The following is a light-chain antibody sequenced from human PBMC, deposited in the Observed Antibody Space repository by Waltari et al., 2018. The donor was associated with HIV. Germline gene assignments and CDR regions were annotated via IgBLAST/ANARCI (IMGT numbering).Light chain of an antibody. J-gene: IGKJ4*01. CDR1: QDISTD. Sequence: DIQMTQFPSSLSASVGDRVTITCHASQDISTDLNWYQQKPGKAPKLLIYAASSLETGVPSRFSGSGSGTSFAFTITNLQPEDFASYFCQQFDDLPLTFAGGT. CDR2: AAS. CDR3: QQFDDLPLT. V-gene: IGKV1-33*01.